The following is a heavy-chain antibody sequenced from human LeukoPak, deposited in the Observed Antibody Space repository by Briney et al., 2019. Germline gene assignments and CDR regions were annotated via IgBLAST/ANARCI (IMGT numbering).Heavy chain of an antibody. CDR1: GGSISSYY. Sequence: SETLSLTCTVSGGSISSYYGSWIRQPPGKGLEWIGYMYYTGSTNYNPSLKSRLTISVDTSKNQFSLRLSSVTAADTAVYYCARDGCPTTKSGWVGNWFDPWGQGTLVTVSS. J-gene: IGHJ5*02. CDR3: ARDGCPTTKSGWVGNWFDP. D-gene: IGHD1-26*01. CDR2: MYYTGST. V-gene: IGHV4-59*01.